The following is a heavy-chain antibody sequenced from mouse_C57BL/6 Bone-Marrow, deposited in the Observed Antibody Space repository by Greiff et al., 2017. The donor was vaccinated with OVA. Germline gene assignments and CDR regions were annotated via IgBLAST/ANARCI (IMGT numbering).Heavy chain of an antibody. Sequence: EVQVVESGGGLVQPGGSMKLSCVASGFTFSNYWMNWVRQSPEKGLEWVAQIRLKSDNYATHYAESVKGRFTISRDDSKSSVYLQMNNLRGEDTGIYYCTRAYGYAWFAYWGQGTLVTVSA. CDR3: TRAYGYAWFAY. D-gene: IGHD2-2*01. J-gene: IGHJ3*01. V-gene: IGHV6-3*01. CDR1: GFTFSNYW. CDR2: IRLKSDNYAT.